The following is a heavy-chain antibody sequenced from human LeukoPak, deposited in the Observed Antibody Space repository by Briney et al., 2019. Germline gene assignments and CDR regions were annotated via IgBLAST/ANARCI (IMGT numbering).Heavy chain of an antibody. V-gene: IGHV3-11*06. Sequence: GGSLRLSCAASGFTFSDYYMSWIRQAPGKGLEWVSYISSSSSYTNYADSVKGRFTISRDNAKNSLYLQMNSLRAEDTAVYYCARDKDDGDYEYYYYGMDVWGQGTTVTVSS. D-gene: IGHD4-17*01. J-gene: IGHJ6*02. CDR1: GFTFSDYY. CDR3: ARDKDDGDYEYYYYGMDV. CDR2: ISSSSSYT.